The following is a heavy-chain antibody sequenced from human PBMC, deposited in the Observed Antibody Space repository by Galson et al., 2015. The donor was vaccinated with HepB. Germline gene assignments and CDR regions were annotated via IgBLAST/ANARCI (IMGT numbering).Heavy chain of an antibody. V-gene: IGHV1-3*01. J-gene: IGHJ4*02. CDR3: VRGHTVTFGGVFVVPAYFDC. D-gene: IGHD3-16*02. CDR2: INAGNGNT. Sequence: SVKVSCKASGYTFSDYAIHWVRQAPGQGLEWLGWINAGNGNTKLAQKFEGRLSITRDTSASTAYMDLSSLRSEDTAVYSCVRGHTVTFGGVFVVPAYFDCWGLGTLVTASS. CDR1: GYTFSDYA.